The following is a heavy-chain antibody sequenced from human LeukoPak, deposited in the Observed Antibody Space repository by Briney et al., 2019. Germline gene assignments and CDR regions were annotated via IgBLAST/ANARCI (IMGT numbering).Heavy chain of an antibody. CDR3: ARHGGLVRDDPPPN. CDR1: GGSISSSSYY. Sequence: SETLSLACTVSGGSISSSSYYWGWIRQPPGKGLEWIGSIYYSGSTYYNPSLKSRVTISVDTSKNQFSLKLSSVTAADTAVYYCARHGGLVRDDPPPNWGQGTLVTVSS. V-gene: IGHV4-39*01. CDR2: IYYSGST. J-gene: IGHJ4*02. D-gene: IGHD3-16*01.